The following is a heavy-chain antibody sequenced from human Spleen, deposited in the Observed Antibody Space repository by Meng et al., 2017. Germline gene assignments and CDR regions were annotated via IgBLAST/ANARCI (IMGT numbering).Heavy chain of an antibody. Sequence: EVQLVQSGRDLVQPGGSLRLSCAATGFTLSSHWIHWVRQVPGEGLQWVSRMNRDGTITNYAVSVRGRFTISRDNARNTVYLQMNGLRAEDTAVYYCVSDFAGWSDFWGQGTLVTVSS. J-gene: IGHJ5*01. CDR3: VSDFAGWSDF. CDR1: GFTLSSHW. D-gene: IGHD3-3*01. CDR2: MNRDGTIT. V-gene: IGHV3-74*01.